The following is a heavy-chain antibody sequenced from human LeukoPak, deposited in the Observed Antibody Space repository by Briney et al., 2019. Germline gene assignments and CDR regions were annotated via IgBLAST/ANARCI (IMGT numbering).Heavy chain of an antibody. CDR2: IYYSGST. Sequence: SETLSLTCTVSGGSISNYYWSWIRQPPGKGLEWIGYIYYSGSTSYNPSLKSRVAISVETSKNQFSVNLSSVTAADTAVYYCARATYDGPLYFGFWGQGTLVTVSS. CDR3: ARATYDGPLYFGF. CDR1: GGSISNYY. V-gene: IGHV4-59*01. D-gene: IGHD3-3*01. J-gene: IGHJ4*02.